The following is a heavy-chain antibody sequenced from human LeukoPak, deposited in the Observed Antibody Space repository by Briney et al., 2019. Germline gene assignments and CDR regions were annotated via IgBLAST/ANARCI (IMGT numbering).Heavy chain of an antibody. D-gene: IGHD2/OR15-2a*01. J-gene: IGHJ3*02. CDR2: IYYSGST. CDR1: GGSISSGGYY. V-gene: IGHV4-31*03. Sequence: SSETLSLTCTVSGGSISSGGYYWSWIHQHPGKGLEWIGYIYYSGSTYYNPSLKSRVTISVDTSKNQFSLKLSSVTAADTAVYYCAIFLKSTDAFDIWGQGTMVTVSS. CDR3: AIFLKSTDAFDI.